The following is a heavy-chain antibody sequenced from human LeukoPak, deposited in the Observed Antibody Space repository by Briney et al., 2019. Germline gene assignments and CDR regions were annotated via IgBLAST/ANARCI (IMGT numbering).Heavy chain of an antibody. CDR2: IYYSGST. CDR3: ARLPHYYYYYYMDV. J-gene: IGHJ6*03. V-gene: IGHV4-39*07. CDR1: GGSISSSSYY. Sequence: ASETLSLTCTVSGGSISSSSYYWGWIRQPPGKGLEWIGSIYYSGSTYYNPSLKSRVTISVDTSKNQFSLKLSSVTAADTAVYYCARLPHYYYYYYMDVWGKGTTVTVSS.